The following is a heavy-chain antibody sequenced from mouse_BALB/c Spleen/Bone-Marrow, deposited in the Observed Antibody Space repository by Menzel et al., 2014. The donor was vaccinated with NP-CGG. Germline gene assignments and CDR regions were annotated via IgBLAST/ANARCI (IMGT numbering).Heavy chain of an antibody. Sequence: DVQLVESGGGLVQPGGSLKLSCAASGSTFSSYGMSWVRQTPDKRLELVATINSNGGSTYYPDSVKGRFTISRDNAKNTLYLQMSSLKSEDTAMYYCARDGYYVFYAMDYWGQGTSVTVSS. CDR2: INSNGGST. J-gene: IGHJ4*01. CDR3: ARDGYYVFYAMDY. CDR1: GSTFSSYG. V-gene: IGHV5-6-3*01. D-gene: IGHD2-3*01.